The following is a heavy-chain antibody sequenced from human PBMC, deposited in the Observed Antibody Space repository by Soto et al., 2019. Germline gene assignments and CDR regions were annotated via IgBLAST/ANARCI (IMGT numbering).Heavy chain of an antibody. CDR3: AKVALIRLLEWPHFDY. CDR1: GFTFSSYS. V-gene: IGHV3-23*01. J-gene: IGHJ4*02. Sequence: GGSLRLSCAASGFTFSSYSMSWVRQAPGKGLEWVSAISGSGGSTYYADSVKGRFTISRDNSKNTLYLQMNSLRAEDTAVYYCAKVALIRLLEWPHFDYWGQGTLISVCS. D-gene: IGHD3-3*01. CDR2: ISGSGGST.